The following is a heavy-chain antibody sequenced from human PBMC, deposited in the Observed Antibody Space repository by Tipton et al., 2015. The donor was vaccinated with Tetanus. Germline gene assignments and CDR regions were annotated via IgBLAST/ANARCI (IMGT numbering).Heavy chain of an antibody. CDR3: ARMYSTSSPFDH. J-gene: IGHJ4*02. Sequence: EVQLVQSGADVKKPGESLKISCKASGYSFTSHWIGWVRQMPGQGLEWMGMIFPDDSDTRYSTSFQGHVTFSVDKSTSTVYLQWSSLKASDTAMYFCARMYSTSSPFDHWGQGTLVAVSS. CDR2: IFPDDSDT. CDR1: GYSFTSHW. V-gene: IGHV5-51*01. D-gene: IGHD6-6*01.